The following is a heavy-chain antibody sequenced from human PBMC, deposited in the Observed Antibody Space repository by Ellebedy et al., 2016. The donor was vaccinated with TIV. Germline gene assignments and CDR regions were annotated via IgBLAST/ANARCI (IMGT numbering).Heavy chain of an antibody. CDR1: GFTFSSFW. CDR2: IKQDGREK. D-gene: IGHD1-14*01. Sequence: GGSLRLSCAASGFTFSSFWMSWVRQAPGKGLEWVADIKQDGREKHHVDSVRGRFTISRDNAKNSLYLQMNSLRAEDTAVYYCARWGTRTLDYWGQGTLVTVSS. V-gene: IGHV3-7*03. J-gene: IGHJ4*02. CDR3: ARWGTRTLDY.